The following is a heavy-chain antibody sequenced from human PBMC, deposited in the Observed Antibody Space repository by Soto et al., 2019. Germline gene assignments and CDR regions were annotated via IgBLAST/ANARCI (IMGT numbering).Heavy chain of an antibody. D-gene: IGHD3-10*01. V-gene: IGHV3-9*01. CDR3: AKASTYYYGSGTHSAFDI. Sequence: GGSLRLSCAASGFTFDDYAMHWVRQAPGKGLEWVSGISWNSGSIGYADSVKGRFTISRDNAKNSLYLQMNSLRAEDTALYYCAKASTYYYGSGTHSAFDIWGQGTMVTVSS. CDR1: GFTFDDYA. CDR2: ISWNSGSI. J-gene: IGHJ3*02.